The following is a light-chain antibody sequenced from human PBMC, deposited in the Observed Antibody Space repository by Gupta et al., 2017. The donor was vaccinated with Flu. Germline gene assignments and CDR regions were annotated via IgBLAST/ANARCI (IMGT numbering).Light chain of an antibody. CDR2: EVS. J-gene: IGLJ1*01. Sequence: QSALTQPPSASGSPGQSVTISCSGTSSDVGGYNYVSWYQQHPGKAPKLMIYEVSKRPSGVPARFSGSKSGNTASLTVSGLQAEDEADYYCSSYTGSINPYVFGTGTKVTVL. V-gene: IGLV2-8*01. CDR3: SSYTGSINPYV. CDR1: SSDVGGYNY.